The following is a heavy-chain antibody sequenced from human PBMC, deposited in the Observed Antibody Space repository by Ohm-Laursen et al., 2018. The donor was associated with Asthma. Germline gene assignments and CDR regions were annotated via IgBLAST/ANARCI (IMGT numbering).Heavy chain of an antibody. Sequence: SLRLSCTASGFTFSDYFMHWVRQGPGEGLVWISHIFPHGRHTNYADSVKGRFTISRDDAQNTLYLQMNSLRDDDTAVYYCARGSLEGLQWGQGTLVTVSS. V-gene: IGHV3-74*01. CDR1: GFTFSDYF. D-gene: IGHD5-24*01. CDR3: ARGSLEGLQ. J-gene: IGHJ4*02. CDR2: IFPHGRHT.